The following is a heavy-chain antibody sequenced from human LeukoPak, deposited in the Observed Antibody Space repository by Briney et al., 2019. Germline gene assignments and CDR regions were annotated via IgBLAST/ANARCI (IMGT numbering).Heavy chain of an antibody. CDR2: ISGSGGST. CDR3: AKTGVRGDWLLYPQHFDY. J-gene: IGHJ4*02. V-gene: IGHV3-23*01. D-gene: IGHD3/OR15-3a*01. CDR1: GFTFSSYG. Sequence: GGSLRLSCAASGFTFSSYGMSWVRQAPGKGLEWVSAISGSGGSTYYADSVKGRFTISRDNSKNTLYLQMNSLRAEDTAVYYCAKTGVRGDWLLYPQHFDYWGQGTLVTVSS.